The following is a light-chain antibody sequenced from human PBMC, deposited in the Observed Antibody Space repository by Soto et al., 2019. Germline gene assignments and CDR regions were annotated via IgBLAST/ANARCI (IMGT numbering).Light chain of an antibody. CDR1: SSNIGAGYD. V-gene: IGLV1-40*01. CDR3: QSYDTMLSGPGV. J-gene: IGLJ2*01. Sequence: QLVLTQPPSVSGAPGQRVTISCTGSSSNIGAGYDVHWYQQLPGTAPKLLIYGNSNRPSGVPDRFSGSKSGISASLAITGLQADDEADYFCQSYDTMLSGPGVFGGGTQLTVL. CDR2: GNS.